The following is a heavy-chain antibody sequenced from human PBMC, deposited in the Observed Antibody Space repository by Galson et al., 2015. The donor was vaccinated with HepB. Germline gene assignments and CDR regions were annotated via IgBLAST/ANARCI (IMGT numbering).Heavy chain of an antibody. Sequence: SVKVSCKASGGTFMRESFTWVRQAPGQGLEWMGRIIPMVHITSYAQKFKGRVTLTADTGTTTAYMELRSLREDDTAVYYCATDRLPGSFHKNWFDRWGQGTLVTVSS. CDR2: IIPMVHIT. J-gene: IGHJ5*02. V-gene: IGHV1-69*02. D-gene: IGHD3-10*01. CDR3: ATDRLPGSFHKNWFDR. CDR1: GGTFMRES.